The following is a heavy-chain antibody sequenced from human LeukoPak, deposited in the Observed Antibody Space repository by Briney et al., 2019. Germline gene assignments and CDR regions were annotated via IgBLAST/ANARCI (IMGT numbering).Heavy chain of an antibody. D-gene: IGHD6-13*01. CDR2: LSPNSGDT. CDR1: GYTFTGYY. Sequence: ASVKVSCKASGYTFTGYYLHWVRQAPGREIEWMGWLSPNSGDTKFPQKFQGRVTMTRDTSISTAYMELNSLTSGDAAVYFCARATDISSWYLAYWGQGTLVTVSS. V-gene: IGHV1-2*02. J-gene: IGHJ4*02. CDR3: ARATDISSWYLAY.